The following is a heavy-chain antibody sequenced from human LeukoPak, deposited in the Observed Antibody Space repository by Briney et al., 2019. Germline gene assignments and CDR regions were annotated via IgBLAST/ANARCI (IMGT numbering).Heavy chain of an antibody. CDR1: GGSISSSSYY. CDR3: ARGPSGYHNT. Sequence: NPSETLSLTCTVSGGSISSSSYYWGWIRQPPGKGLEWIGSIYYSGSTNYNPSLKSRVTISVDTSKNQFSLKLSSVTAADTAVYYCARGPSGYHNTGGQGTLVTVSS. J-gene: IGHJ4*02. V-gene: IGHV4-39*07. CDR2: IYYSGST. D-gene: IGHD5-12*01.